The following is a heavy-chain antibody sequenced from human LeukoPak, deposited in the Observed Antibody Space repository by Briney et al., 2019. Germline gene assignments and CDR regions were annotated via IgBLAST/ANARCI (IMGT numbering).Heavy chain of an antibody. Sequence: SETLSLTCTVSGVSISSYYWSWIRQPPGKGLEWIGYIYYSGSTNYNPSLKSRVTISVDTSKNQFSLKLSSVTAADTAVYYWARYYYGSGTGSYYYYYMDVWGKGTTVTISS. V-gene: IGHV4-59*01. J-gene: IGHJ6*03. CDR2: IYYSGST. CDR3: ARYYYGSGTGSYYYYYMDV. D-gene: IGHD3-10*01. CDR1: GVSISSYY.